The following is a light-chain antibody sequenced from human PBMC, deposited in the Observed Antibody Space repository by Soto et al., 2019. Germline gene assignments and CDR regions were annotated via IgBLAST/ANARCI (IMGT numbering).Light chain of an antibody. CDR1: QSISSY. J-gene: IGKJ4*01. CDR2: AAS. CDR3: QQSYSTWLT. V-gene: IGKV1-39*01. Sequence: DIQMTQSPSSLSASVGDRVTITCRASQSISSYLNWYQQKPGKAPKLLIYAASSLQIGVPSRFSGSGSGTDVTLTISSLQPEDFATYYCQQSYSTWLTFGGGTKVEIK.